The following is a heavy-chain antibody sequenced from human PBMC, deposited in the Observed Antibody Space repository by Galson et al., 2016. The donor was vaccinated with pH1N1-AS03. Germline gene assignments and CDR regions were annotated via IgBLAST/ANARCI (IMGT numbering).Heavy chain of an antibody. CDR2: IEADGSKT. Sequence: SLRLACAVSGFSFTTYGMHWVRQAPGRGREWVAFIEADGSKTVYSDSLKGRFSISRDNSKNPLFLQMNSLRSEDTAVYYCANAHGPGTMGPHFYFYGMDVWGQGTTVIVSS. V-gene: IGHV3-30*02. CDR3: ANAHGPGTMGPHFYFYGMDV. J-gene: IGHJ6*02. D-gene: IGHD4/OR15-4a*01. CDR1: GFSFTTYG.